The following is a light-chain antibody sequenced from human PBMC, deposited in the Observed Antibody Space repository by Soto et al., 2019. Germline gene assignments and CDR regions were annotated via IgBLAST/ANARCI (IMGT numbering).Light chain of an antibody. J-gene: IGLJ2*01. CDR3: CSYAGSSTLV. Sequence: QSALTQPASVSGSPGQSITISCTGTSSDVGSYKFVSWYQQHPGKAPKLMIYEGSKRPSGVSNRFSGSKSGNTASLTISGLQAEDEADYYCCSYAGSSTLVFGGGTQLTVL. CDR1: SSDVGSYKF. CDR2: EGS. V-gene: IGLV2-23*01.